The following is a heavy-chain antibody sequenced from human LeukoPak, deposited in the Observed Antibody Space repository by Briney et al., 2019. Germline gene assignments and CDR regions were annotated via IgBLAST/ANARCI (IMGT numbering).Heavy chain of an antibody. J-gene: IGHJ4*02. Sequence: GGSLRLSCAASGFTFEGYGMTWVRQAPGKGLEWVSYINWNGDTTDYADSVKGRFTISRDNAMSSLYLRMNSLRAEDTPFYYCARDYGSGSYYNGIDYWGQGTLVTVSS. D-gene: IGHD3-10*01. CDR1: GFTFEGYG. CDR3: ARDYGSGSYYNGIDY. V-gene: IGHV3-20*04. CDR2: INWNGDTT.